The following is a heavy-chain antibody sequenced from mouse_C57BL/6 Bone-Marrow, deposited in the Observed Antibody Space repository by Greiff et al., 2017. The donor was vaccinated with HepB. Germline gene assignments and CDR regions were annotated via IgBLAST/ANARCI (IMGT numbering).Heavy chain of an antibody. D-gene: IGHD2-1*01. V-gene: IGHV5-16*01. CDR1: GFTFSDYY. Sequence: EVKLVESEGGLVQPGSSMKLSCTASGFTFSDYYMAWVRQVPEKGLEWVANINYDGSSTYYLDSLKSRFIISRDNVKNILYLQMSSLKSEDTATYYCARGLLLAYWGQGTTLTVSS. CDR2: INYDGSST. CDR3: ARGLLLAY. J-gene: IGHJ2*01.